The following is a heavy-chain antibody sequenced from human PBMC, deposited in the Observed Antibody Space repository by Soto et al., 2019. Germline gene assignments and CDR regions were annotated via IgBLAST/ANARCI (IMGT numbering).Heavy chain of an antibody. CDR3: ARGWFGPDV. D-gene: IGHD3-10*01. J-gene: IGHJ6*04. V-gene: IGHV3-74*01. CDR1: GFTFSGRS. CDR2: IDNAGTAS. Sequence: EVQLVESGGGLVQPGGSLRLSCAASGFTFSGRSMNWVRQAPGKGLVWVSGIDNAGTASTYADSVKGRFTSSRDNAKNTLYLQMNSLRVEDTAVYYCARGWFGPDVWGKGTTVTVSS.